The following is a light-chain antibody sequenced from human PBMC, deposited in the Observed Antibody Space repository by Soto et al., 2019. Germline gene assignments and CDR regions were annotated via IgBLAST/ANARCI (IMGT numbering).Light chain of an antibody. J-gene: IGKJ1*01. CDR3: QQRGNWPRTWA. CDR2: DAS. V-gene: IGKV3-11*01. Sequence: EIGLTQSPVTLSLSPGEGATLSCKASQSISIDLAWYQQKPGQVPRLLIYDASSRATGIPGRFTGSGSGTDFTLTISSLEPEDFAVYYCQQRGNWPRTWAFGQGTKV. CDR1: QSISID.